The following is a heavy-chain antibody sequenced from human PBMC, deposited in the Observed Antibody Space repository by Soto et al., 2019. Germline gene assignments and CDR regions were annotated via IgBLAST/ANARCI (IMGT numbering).Heavy chain of an antibody. CDR2: IYYSGST. CDR1: GGSISSSSYY. D-gene: IGHD3-10*01. Sequence: QLQLQESGPGLVKPSETLSLTCTVSGGSISSSSYYWGWIRQPPGKGLEWIGSIYYSGSTYYNPSLKSRVTISVDTSKNQFSLKLXSXXXXXXXXXXXXXRFGVAPYDYWGQGTLVTVSS. V-gene: IGHV4-39*01. J-gene: IGHJ4*02. CDR3: XXRFGVAPYDY.